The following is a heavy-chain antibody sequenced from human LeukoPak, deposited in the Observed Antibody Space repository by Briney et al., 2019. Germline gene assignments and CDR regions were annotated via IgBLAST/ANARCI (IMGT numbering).Heavy chain of an antibody. CDR2: INHSGST. D-gene: IGHD2-21*01. CDR3: ASQGIVTNWFDP. J-gene: IGHJ5*02. Sequence: SETLSLTCAVYGGSFSGYYWSWIRQPPGKGLEWIGEINHSGSTNYNSSLKSRVTISVDTSKNQFSLKLSSVTAADTAVYYCASQGIVTNWFDPWGQGTLVTVSS. V-gene: IGHV4-34*01. CDR1: GGSFSGYY.